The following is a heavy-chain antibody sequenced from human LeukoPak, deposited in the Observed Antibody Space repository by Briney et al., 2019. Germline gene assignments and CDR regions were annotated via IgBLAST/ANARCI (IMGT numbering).Heavy chain of an antibody. J-gene: IGHJ4*02. V-gene: IGHV3-15*01. CDR3: TTVERELPNGGFDY. CDR2: IKSKSDGGTT. CDR1: GFIFTKAW. D-gene: IGHD1-26*01. Sequence: GGSLRLSCTASGFIFTKAWMTWVRQAPGKGLEWVGRIKSKSDGGTTDYAAPVKGRFTISRDDSKNTMYLEMNSLRSEDTAVYYCTTVERELPNGGFDYWGQGTLVTVSS.